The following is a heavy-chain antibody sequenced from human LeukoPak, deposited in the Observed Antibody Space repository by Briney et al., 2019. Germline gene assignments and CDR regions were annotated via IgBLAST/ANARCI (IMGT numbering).Heavy chain of an antibody. Sequence: PSETLSLTCAVYGGSFSGYYWSWIRQPPWQVLEWIGEINHSGSTNYNPSLKSRVTISVDTSKNQFSLKLSSVTAADTAVYYCARDDGDYGAFDYWGQGTLVTVSS. J-gene: IGHJ4*02. CDR1: GGSFSGYY. CDR3: ARDDGDYGAFDY. CDR2: INHSGST. D-gene: IGHD4-17*01. V-gene: IGHV4-34*01.